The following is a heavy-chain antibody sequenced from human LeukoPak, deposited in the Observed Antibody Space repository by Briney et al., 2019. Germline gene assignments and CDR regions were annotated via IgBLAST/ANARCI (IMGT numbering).Heavy chain of an antibody. CDR1: GFTFSNYW. V-gene: IGHV3-74*01. D-gene: IGHD2-8*01. CDR3: ARDLMVGSPFDS. Sequence: GGSLRLSCAASGFTFSNYWMHWVRQTPGKGLVWVSRINTDGSTSYADSVKGRFTISRDNAKNTLYLQRNSLRAEDTAVYYCARDLMVGSPFDSWGQGTLVTVSS. CDR2: INTDGST. J-gene: IGHJ4*02.